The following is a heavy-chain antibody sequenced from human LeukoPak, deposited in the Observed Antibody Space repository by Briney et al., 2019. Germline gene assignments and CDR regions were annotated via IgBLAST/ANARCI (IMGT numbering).Heavy chain of an antibody. CDR1: GFTLSSHW. CDR2: INQDGTEN. Sequence: GGSLRLSCEASGFTLSSHWMSWVRQAPGKGLEWLGNINQDGTENNSVDSVKGRFTLSRDNGKNSLFLQMNSLRADDTAVYYCAELGITMIGGVWGKGTTVTISS. J-gene: IGHJ6*04. CDR3: AELGITMIGGV. V-gene: IGHV3-7*01. D-gene: IGHD3-10*02.